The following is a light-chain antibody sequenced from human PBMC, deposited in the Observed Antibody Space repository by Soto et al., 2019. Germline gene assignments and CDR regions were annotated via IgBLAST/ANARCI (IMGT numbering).Light chain of an antibody. CDR1: QGIRHY. CDR2: GAS. Sequence: DIQMTQSPSSLSASVGDRVTITCRASQGIRHYLAWYQQKPGKVPRLLIFGASTLRSGVTSRFSGSGSGTDVTLTISSLQPEDVATYYCQKYNIAPWTFGEGTKVEIK. J-gene: IGKJ1*01. CDR3: QKYNIAPWT. V-gene: IGKV1-27*01.